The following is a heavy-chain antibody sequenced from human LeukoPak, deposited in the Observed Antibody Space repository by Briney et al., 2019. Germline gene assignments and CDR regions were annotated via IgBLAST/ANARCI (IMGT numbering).Heavy chain of an antibody. V-gene: IGHV3-23*01. D-gene: IGHD1-26*01. CDR1: GFTFSGYA. CDR3: AKEGGSGSSLGYFDY. J-gene: IGHJ4*02. CDR2: ISGSGGST. Sequence: GGSLRLSCAASGFTFSGYAMSWVRQAPGKGLEWVSAISGSGGSTYYADSVKGRFTISRENSKNTLYQQMNSLRAEDTAVYYCAKEGGSGSSLGYFDYWGQGTLVSVSS.